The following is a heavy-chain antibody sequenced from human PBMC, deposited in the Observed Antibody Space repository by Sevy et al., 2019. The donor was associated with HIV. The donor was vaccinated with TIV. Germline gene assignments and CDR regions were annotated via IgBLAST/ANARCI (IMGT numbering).Heavy chain of an antibody. CDR2: ISSSGDTT. D-gene: IGHD6-19*01. CDR3: ATKGYSSGWYRAGADY. J-gene: IGHJ4*02. V-gene: IGHV3-23*01. Sequence: GGSLRLSCAASRFTFSSFAMFWVRQAPGKGLEWVSTISSSGDTTYYADSVKGRFTISRDNPKNTLYLQMNSLRAEDTAVYYCATKGYSSGWYRAGADYWGQGTLVTVSS. CDR1: RFTFSSFA.